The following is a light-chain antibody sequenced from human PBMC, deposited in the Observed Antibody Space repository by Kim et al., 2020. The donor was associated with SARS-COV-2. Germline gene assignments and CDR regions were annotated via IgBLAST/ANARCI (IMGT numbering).Light chain of an antibody. CDR3: RAWDSTTLL. V-gene: IGLV3-1*01. CDR1: RLGTKY. CDR2: EDT. J-gene: IGLJ2*01. Sequence: VSPGQTASITCSGDRLGTKYTCWYQQRPGRSPVLVISEDTKRPSGIPERFSGSNSGNTATLTITGTLAMDEADYYCRAWDSTTLLFGGGTQLTVL.